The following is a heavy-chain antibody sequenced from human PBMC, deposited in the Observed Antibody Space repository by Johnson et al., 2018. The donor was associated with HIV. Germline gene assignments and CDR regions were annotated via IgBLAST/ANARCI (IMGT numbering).Heavy chain of an antibody. CDR1: GFTFSSYG. V-gene: IGHV3-30*02. CDR3: AKDLRIAVAGGSCYPHRSPHDAFDI. J-gene: IGHJ3*02. Sequence: QVQLVESGGGVVQPGGSLRLSCAASGFTFSSYGMHWVRQAPGKGLEWVAFIRYDGSNKYYADSVKGRFTISRDNAKNSLYLQMNSLRAEDTALYYCAKDLRIAVAGGSCYPHRSPHDAFDIWGQGTIVTVSS. CDR2: IRYDGSNK. D-gene: IGHD6-19*01.